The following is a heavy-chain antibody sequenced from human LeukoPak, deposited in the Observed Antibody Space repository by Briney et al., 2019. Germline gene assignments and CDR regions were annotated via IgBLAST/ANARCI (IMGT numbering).Heavy chain of an antibody. V-gene: IGHV4-39*07. CDR1: GGSISSSSYY. Sequence: PSETLSLTCTVSGGSISSSSYYWGWIRQPPGKGLEWIGSIYYSGGTYYNPSLKSRVTISVDTSKNQFSLKLSSVTAADTAVYYCARDRSGYDYYFDYWGQGTLVTVSS. J-gene: IGHJ4*02. CDR3: ARDRSGYDYYFDY. D-gene: IGHD5-12*01. CDR2: IYYSGGT.